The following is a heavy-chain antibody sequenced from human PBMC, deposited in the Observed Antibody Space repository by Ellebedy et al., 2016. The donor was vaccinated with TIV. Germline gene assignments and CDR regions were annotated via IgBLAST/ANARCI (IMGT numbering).Heavy chain of an antibody. CDR1: GFTFSSYA. CDR2: ISYDGSNK. J-gene: IGHJ4*02. D-gene: IGHD3-22*01. CDR3: ARDYYDSSGYPYFDY. Sequence: GESLKISXAASGFTFSSYAMHWVRQAPGKGLEWVAVISYDGSNKYYADSVKGRFTISRDNSKNTLYLQMNSLRAEDTAVYYCARDYYDSSGYPYFDYWGQGTLVTVSS. V-gene: IGHV3-30-3*01.